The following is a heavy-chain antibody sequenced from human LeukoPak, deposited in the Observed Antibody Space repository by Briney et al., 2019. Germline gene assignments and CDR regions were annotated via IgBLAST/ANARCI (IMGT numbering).Heavy chain of an antibody. CDR3: ARVRYSSGWGYFDY. D-gene: IGHD6-19*01. CDR2: TYYRSKWYN. Sequence: SQTLSLTFAISGDSVSINSAAWNWIRQSPSRGLEWLGRTYYRSKWYNDYAVSVKSRITINPDTSKNQFSLQLNSVTPEDTAVYYCARVRYSSGWGYFDYWGQGTLVTVSS. V-gene: IGHV6-1*01. CDR1: GDSVSINSAA. J-gene: IGHJ4*02.